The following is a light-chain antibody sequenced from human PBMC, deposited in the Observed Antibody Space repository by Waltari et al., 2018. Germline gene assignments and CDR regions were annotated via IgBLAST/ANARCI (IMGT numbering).Light chain of an antibody. CDR1: QTVSRS. CDR3: QQYNNWPLT. Sequence: EIVMTQSPATLSLSPGERADPSCRASQTVSRSLAWYHQKPGQAPRLLIYGASTRATGIPARFGGSGSGTEFTLTISSLQSEDFAVYYCQQYNNWPLTFGQGTKVEIK. CDR2: GAS. V-gene: IGKV3-15*01. J-gene: IGKJ1*01.